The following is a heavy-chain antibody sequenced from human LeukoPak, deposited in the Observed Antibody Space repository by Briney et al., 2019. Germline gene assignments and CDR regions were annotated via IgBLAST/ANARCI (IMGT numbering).Heavy chain of an antibody. V-gene: IGHV4-30-4*01. CDR1: GGSLSSGDYY. Sequence: SQTLSLTCTVSGGSLSSGDYYWSWIRQPPGNGLEWIGYIYYSGSTYYNPSLKSRVTISVDTSKNQFSLKLSSVTAADTAVYYCAGKTRHGSRPVPYYFDYWGQGTLVTVSS. D-gene: IGHD6-13*01. CDR2: IYYSGST. J-gene: IGHJ4*02. CDR3: AGKTRHGSRPVPYYFDY.